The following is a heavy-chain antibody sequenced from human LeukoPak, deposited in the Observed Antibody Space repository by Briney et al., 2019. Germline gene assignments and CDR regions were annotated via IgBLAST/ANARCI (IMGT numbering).Heavy chain of an antibody. CDR2: ISGSGGST. Sequence: GGSLRPSGAASGFTFSSYAMSWVRQAPGKGPEWVSAISGSGGSTYYADSVKGRFTISRDNSKNTLYLQMNSLRAEDSDVYYCAKERWETVVPAAMFDYWGQGTLVTVFS. CDR3: AKERWETVVPAAMFDY. J-gene: IGHJ4*02. V-gene: IGHV3-23*01. CDR1: GFTFSSYA. D-gene: IGHD2-2*01.